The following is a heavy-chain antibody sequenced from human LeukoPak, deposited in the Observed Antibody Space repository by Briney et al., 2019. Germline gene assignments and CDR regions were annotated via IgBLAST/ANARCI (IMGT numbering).Heavy chain of an antibody. CDR1: GYTFTSYY. Sequence: ASVKVSCKASGYTFTSYYMHWVRQAPGQGLEWMGIINPSGGSTSYAQKFQGRVTMTRDTSTSTVYMELSSLRSEDTAVYYRARSFAGIQLWSYYFDYWGQGTLVTVSS. CDR3: ARSFAGIQLWSYYFDY. CDR2: INPSGGST. J-gene: IGHJ4*02. V-gene: IGHV1-46*01. D-gene: IGHD5-18*01.